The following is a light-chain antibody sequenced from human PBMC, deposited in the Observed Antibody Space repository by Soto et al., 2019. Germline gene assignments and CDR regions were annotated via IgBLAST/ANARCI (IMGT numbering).Light chain of an antibody. J-gene: IGKJ2*02. CDR1: QSVSSN. CDR3: QQYTNWPPWT. CDR2: GAS. Sequence: EIVMTQSPATLSVSPGERATLSSSASQSVSSNLAWYQQKPGQAPRLLIYGASTRATGIPARFSGSGSGTAFTLTISSLQSEDFAVYYCQQYTNWPPWTFGQGTKLEIK. V-gene: IGKV3-15*01.